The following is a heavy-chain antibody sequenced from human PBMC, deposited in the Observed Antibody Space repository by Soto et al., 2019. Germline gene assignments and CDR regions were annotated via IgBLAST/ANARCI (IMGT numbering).Heavy chain of an antibody. CDR3: AKTYCTNGVCYRYWYFDL. V-gene: IGHV3-23*01. CDR1: GFTFSSYA. Sequence: EVQLLESGGGLVQPGGSLRLSCAASGFTFSSYAMSWVRQAPGKGLEWVSAISGSGGSTYYADSVKGRFTISRDNSKNTLYLQMNSLRAEDTAVYYCAKTYCTNGVCYRYWYFDLWGRGILVTVSS. J-gene: IGHJ2*01. D-gene: IGHD2-8*01. CDR2: ISGSGGST.